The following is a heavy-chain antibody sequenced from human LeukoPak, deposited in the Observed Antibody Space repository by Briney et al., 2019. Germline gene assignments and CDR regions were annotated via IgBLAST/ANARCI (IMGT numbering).Heavy chain of an antibody. CDR1: GGSLSGHY. V-gene: IGHV4-59*11. D-gene: IGHD3-16*01. J-gene: IGHJ5*02. CDR2: IYYSVSI. Sequence: SETLSLTCTLSGGSLSGHYWSWIRQPPGKGLAWIGYIYYSVSIKYNPSLKSRVTISVDTSKNQFSLKLSSVTAADTAVYYCARLPWGFPPWFDPWGQGTLVTVSS. CDR3: ARLPWGFPPWFDP.